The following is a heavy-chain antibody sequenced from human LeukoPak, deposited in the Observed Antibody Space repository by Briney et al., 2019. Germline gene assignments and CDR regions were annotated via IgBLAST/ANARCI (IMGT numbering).Heavy chain of an antibody. CDR1: GFTFSSYW. J-gene: IGHJ3*02. D-gene: IGHD2-2*01. CDR2: IKQDGSEK. CDR3: ARIGYCSSTSCSHTFDI. V-gene: IGHV3-7*01. Sequence: PGGSLRLSCAASGFTFSSYWMTWVRQAPGKGLEWVANIKQDGSEKYYVDSVKGRFTVSRDNAKDSLYLQMNSLRADDTAVYYCARIGYCSSTSCSHTFDIWGQGTMVTVSS.